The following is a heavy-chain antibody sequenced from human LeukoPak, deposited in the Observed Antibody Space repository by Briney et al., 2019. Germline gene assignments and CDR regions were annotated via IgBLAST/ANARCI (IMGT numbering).Heavy chain of an antibody. CDR3: AKDISAAGSLHAFDI. CDR1: GFTFDDYA. V-gene: IGHV3-9*01. D-gene: IGHD6-13*01. CDR2: ISWNSGGI. Sequence: GGSLRLSCAASGFTFDDYAMHWVRQAPGKGLEWVSGISWNSGGIGYADSVKGRFTISRDNAKKSLYLQMNSLRAEDTALYSCAKDISAAGSLHAFDIWGRGTMVTVSS. J-gene: IGHJ3*02.